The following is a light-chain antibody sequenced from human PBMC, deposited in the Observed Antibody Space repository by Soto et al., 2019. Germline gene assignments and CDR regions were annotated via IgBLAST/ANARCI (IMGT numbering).Light chain of an antibody. CDR3: QQYYSYPRT. CDR1: QGISSY. CDR2: AAS. J-gene: IGKJ3*01. Sequence: AIRMTQSPSSFSASTGDRVTITCRASQGISSYLAWYQQKPGKAPKLLIYAASTLQSGVPSRFSGSGSGTDFTLTFSCLQSEDFATYYCQQYYSYPRTFGPGTIVDIK. V-gene: IGKV1-8*01.